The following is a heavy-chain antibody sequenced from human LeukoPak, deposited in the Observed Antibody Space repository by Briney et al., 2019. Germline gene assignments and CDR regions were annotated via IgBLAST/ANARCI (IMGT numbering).Heavy chain of an antibody. CDR2: ISSSGSTI. CDR3: AKDWYSSSWPFDY. J-gene: IGHJ4*02. Sequence: PGGSLRLSCAASGFTFSSYEMNWVRQAPGKGLEWVSYISSSGSTIYYADSVKGRFTISRDNSKNTLYLQMNSLRPKDTAVYYCAKDWYSSSWPFDYWGQGTLVTVSS. D-gene: IGHD6-13*01. CDR1: GFTFSSYE. V-gene: IGHV3-48*03.